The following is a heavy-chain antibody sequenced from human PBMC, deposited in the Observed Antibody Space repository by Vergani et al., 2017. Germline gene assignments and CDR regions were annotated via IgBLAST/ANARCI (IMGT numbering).Heavy chain of an antibody. V-gene: IGHV4-38-2*01. Sequence: QVQLLESGPGLLKPSETLSLTCSVSGYSITSGYYWGWIRQPPGRGREWIGSIYHTGSAYYNPSLKSRVTVSVDKSRNQVSLKLISVTAADTAVYYCVRTVALWFGETKDGGWFDPWGQGTLVTVTS. CDR3: VRTVALWFGETKDGGWFDP. D-gene: IGHD3-10*01. CDR1: GYSITSGYY. CDR2: IYHTGSA. J-gene: IGHJ5*02.